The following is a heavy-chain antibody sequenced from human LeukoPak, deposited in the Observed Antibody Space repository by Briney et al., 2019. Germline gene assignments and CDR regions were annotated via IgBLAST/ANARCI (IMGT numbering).Heavy chain of an antibody. D-gene: IGHD3-10*01. Sequence: GGSLRLSCAASGFTFSSYGMHWVRQAPGKGLEWVAFIRYDGSNKYYADSVKGRFTISRDNSKNTLYLQMNSLRAEDTAVYYCARDHRGSGSRYYYYYMDVWGEGTTVTISS. V-gene: IGHV3-30*02. J-gene: IGHJ6*03. CDR1: GFTFSSYG. CDR2: IRYDGSNK. CDR3: ARDHRGSGSRYYYYYMDV.